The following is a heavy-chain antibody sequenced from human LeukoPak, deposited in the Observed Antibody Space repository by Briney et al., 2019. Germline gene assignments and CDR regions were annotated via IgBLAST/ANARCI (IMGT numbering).Heavy chain of an antibody. CDR1: GDSISRSRHF. CDR3: ARWGTYASTSNWFDP. CDR2: IYNSGST. J-gene: IGHJ5*02. V-gene: IGHV4-39*07. D-gene: IGHD2-2*01. Sequence: SETLSLTCNVSGDSISRSRHFWAWIRQSPGRGLEWIGYIYNSGSTYYNPSLKSRDTISVDTSKNQFSLRLSSVTAADTAVYYCARWGTYASTSNWFDPWGQGTLVTVSS.